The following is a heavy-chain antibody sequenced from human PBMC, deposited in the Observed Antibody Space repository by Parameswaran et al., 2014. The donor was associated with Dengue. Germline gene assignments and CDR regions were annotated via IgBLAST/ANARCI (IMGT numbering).Heavy chain of an antibody. V-gene: IGHV3-33*01. J-gene: IGHJ4*02. D-gene: IGHD2-21*01. CDR3: ARNQAATFYSDC. Sequence: WIRQPPGKGLEWVAVIWYDGTQQYYADSVRGRFIISRDSSKNTLYLQMNSLRAEDTAVYYCARNQAATFYSDCWGQGTLVTVSS. CDR2: IWYDGTQQ.